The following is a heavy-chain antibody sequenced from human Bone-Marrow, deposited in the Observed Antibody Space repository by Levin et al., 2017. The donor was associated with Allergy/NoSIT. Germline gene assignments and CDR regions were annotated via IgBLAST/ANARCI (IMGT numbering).Heavy chain of an antibody. Sequence: AASVKVSCEASGYTFTGYYIHWVRQAPGQGLEWLGWMNPDTGGTNYAQKFKGRVTMTRDTSVNAAYMELTRLKSDDTAVYYCTRERGEGIAAFTYWGQGTLVTVSS. CDR1: GYTFTGYY. V-gene: IGHV1-2*02. J-gene: IGHJ4*02. D-gene: IGHD6-13*01. CDR3: TRERGEGIAAFTY. CDR2: MNPDTGGT.